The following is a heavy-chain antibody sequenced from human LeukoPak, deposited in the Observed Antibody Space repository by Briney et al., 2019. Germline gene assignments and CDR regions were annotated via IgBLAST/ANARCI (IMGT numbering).Heavy chain of an antibody. CDR3: AKAGRSGSYYNVLDY. Sequence: RGSLRLSCAASGFTFSSYAMSWVRQAPGKGLEWVSAISGSGGSTYYADSVKGRFTISRDNSKNTLYLQMNSLRAEDTAVYYCAKAGRSGSYYNVLDYWGQGTLVTVSS. J-gene: IGHJ4*02. CDR2: ISGSGGST. D-gene: IGHD3-10*01. CDR1: GFTFSSYA. V-gene: IGHV3-23*01.